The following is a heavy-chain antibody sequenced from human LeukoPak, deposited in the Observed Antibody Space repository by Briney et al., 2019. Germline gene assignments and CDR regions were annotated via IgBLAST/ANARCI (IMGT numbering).Heavy chain of an antibody. J-gene: IGHJ4*02. D-gene: IGHD2-15*01. CDR1: GFTFSDYY. Sequence: GGSLRLSCAASGFTFSDYYMSWIRQAPGKGLEWVGRIKSKADGGTTDYAAPVKGRFTISRDDSKNTLFLQMNSLKSEDTAVYYCATDRPSESGYWGQGTLVTVSS. CDR3: ATDRPSESGY. CDR2: IKSKADGGTT. V-gene: IGHV3-15*01.